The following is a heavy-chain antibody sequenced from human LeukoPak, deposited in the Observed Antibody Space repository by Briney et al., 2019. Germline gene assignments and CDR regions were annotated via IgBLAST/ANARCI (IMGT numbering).Heavy chain of an antibody. Sequence: SETLSLTCTVSGGSISSYYWSWIRQPAGKGLEWIGRIYTSGSTNYNPSLKSRVTMSADTSKNQFSLKLSSVTAADTAVYYCARDGWPYGSGRRNYYYGMDVWGQGTTVTVSS. CDR2: IYTSGST. CDR3: ARDGWPYGSGRRNYYYGMDV. J-gene: IGHJ6*02. V-gene: IGHV4-4*07. D-gene: IGHD3-10*01. CDR1: GGSISSYY.